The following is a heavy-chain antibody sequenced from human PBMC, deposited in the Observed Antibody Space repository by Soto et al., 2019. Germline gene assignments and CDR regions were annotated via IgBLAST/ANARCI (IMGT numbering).Heavy chain of an antibody. J-gene: IGHJ6*02. V-gene: IGHV4-30-4*01. CDR1: VASITSDDYY. CDR2: IYYNGRP. CDR3: ARVRSYGMEV. Sequence: SETLSLTCSVSVASITSDDYYWTWIGRPPGKGLEWIGFIYYNGRPYYTPSLKSRVTISLDTSKKQFSLKMTSATAADTAVYYCARVRSYGMEVWGPGTTVTVSS. D-gene: IGHD3-10*01.